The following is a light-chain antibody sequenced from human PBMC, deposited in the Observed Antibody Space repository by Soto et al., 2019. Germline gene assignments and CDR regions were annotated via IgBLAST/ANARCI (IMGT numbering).Light chain of an antibody. Sequence: EIVLTQSPGTLSLSPGERATLSCRASQSVSSSYLAWYQQKPGQAPRLLIYGASSRATGIPDRFSGSGSGTDFTLTISRLDPEDFALFFCQQYGSSPLTFGQGTKVDIK. CDR3: QQYGSSPLT. CDR2: GAS. J-gene: IGKJ1*01. CDR1: QSVSSSY. V-gene: IGKV3-20*01.